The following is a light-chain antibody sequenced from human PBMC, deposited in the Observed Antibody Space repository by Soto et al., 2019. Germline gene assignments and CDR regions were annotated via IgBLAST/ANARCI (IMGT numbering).Light chain of an antibody. CDR3: QSYDSSFVL. CDR2: DVN. Sequence: QSVLTQPRSVSGSPGQSVTFSCTGTSGDIGAYNYVSWYQFHPGKAPKMIIYDVNKRPSGVPDRFSGSKSGNTASLTISWLQAEDEADYYCQSYDSSFVLFGGGTKLTVL. CDR1: SGDIGAYNY. J-gene: IGLJ2*01. V-gene: IGLV2-11*01.